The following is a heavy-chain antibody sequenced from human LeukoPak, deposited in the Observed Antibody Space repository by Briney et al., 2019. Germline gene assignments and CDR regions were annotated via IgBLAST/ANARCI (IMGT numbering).Heavy chain of an antibody. CDR2: TNPNSGGT. V-gene: IGHV1-2*02. CDR1: GYTFTGYY. Sequence: ASVKVSCKASGYTFTGYYMHWVRQAPGQGLEWMGWTNPNSGGTIYAQKFQGRVTMTRDTSISTVYMELSSLRSEDTAVYYCARDQRDYYYDSSGSHFDYWGQGTLVTVSS. J-gene: IGHJ4*02. CDR3: ARDQRDYYYDSSGSHFDY. D-gene: IGHD3-22*01.